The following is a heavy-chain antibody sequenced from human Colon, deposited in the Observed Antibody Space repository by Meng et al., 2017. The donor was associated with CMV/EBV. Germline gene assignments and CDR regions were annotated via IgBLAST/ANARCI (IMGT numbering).Heavy chain of an antibody. CDR3: AKGYKGLSQTYYFDY. Sequence: GESLKISCAASGFTFSTYPMSWVRQAPGKGLEWVSGISESGDDPYQADSVKGRFTIPRDNSKNILYLQMNSLRAEDTAVYYCAKGYKGLSQTYYFDYWGQGTLVTVSS. D-gene: IGHD4/OR15-4a*01. CDR2: ISESGDDP. V-gene: IGHV3-23*01. J-gene: IGHJ4*02. CDR1: GFTFSTYP.